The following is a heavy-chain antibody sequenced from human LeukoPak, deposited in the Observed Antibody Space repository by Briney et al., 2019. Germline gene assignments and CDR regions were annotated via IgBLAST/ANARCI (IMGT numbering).Heavy chain of an antibody. CDR2: IYHSGST. CDR3: ASSYTMIVVVDY. V-gene: IGHV4-38-2*01. D-gene: IGHD3-22*01. J-gene: IGHJ4*02. Sequence: SETLSLTCAVSGYSISSGYYWGWSRQPPGKGLEWIGSIYHSGSTYYNPSLKSRVTISVDTSKNQFSLKLSSVTAADTAVYYCASSYTMIVVVDYWGQGTLVTVSS. CDR1: GYSISSGYY.